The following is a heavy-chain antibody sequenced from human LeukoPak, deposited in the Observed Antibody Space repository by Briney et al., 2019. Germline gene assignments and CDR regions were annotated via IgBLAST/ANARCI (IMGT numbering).Heavy chain of an antibody. CDR1: GFTFSSYA. CDR3: AKVLQYYYYGMDV. D-gene: IGHD5-24*01. J-gene: IGHJ6*02. V-gene: IGHV3-23*01. CDR2: ISNSGGNT. Sequence: GGSLRLSCAASGFTFSSYAMSWVRQAPGKWLEWVSAISNSGGNTYYADSVKGRFTISRDNSKNTLYLQMNRLRAEDTAVYYCAKVLQYYYYGMDVWGQGTTVTVSS.